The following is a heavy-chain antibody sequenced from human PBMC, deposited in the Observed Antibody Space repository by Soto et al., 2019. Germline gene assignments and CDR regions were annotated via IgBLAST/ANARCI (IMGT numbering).Heavy chain of an antibody. D-gene: IGHD3-10*01. CDR3: ARVGRVAAPGYFDH. V-gene: IGHV5-51*01. CDR1: GYSFTSYW. Sequence: EVQLVQSGEEVKKPGESLKISCKGSGYSFTSYWIGWVRQMPGKGLEWMGIIYPGNSDTRYRPSFQGQVTISADKSISTAYLLWSSLKASDTAKYYCARVGRVAAPGYFDHWGQGTLVTVSS. CDR2: IYPGNSDT. J-gene: IGHJ4*02.